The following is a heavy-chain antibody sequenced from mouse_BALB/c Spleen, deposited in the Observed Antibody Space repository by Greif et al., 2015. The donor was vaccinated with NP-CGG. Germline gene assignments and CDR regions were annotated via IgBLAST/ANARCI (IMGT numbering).Heavy chain of an antibody. D-gene: IGHD1-1*01. J-gene: IGHJ2*01. V-gene: IGHV1S81*02. CDR2: INPSNGRT. Sequence: VQLQQSGAELVKPGASVKLSCKASGYTFTSYWMHWVKQRPGQGLEWIGEINPSNGRTNYNEKFKSKATLTVDKSSSTAYMQLSSLTSEDSAVYYCARDYGDYWGQGTTLTVSS. CDR1: GYTFTSYW. CDR3: ARDYGDY.